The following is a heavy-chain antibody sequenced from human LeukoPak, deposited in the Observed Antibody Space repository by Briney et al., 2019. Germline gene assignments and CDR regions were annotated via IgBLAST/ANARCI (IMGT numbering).Heavy chain of an antibody. CDR3: ARDYVGATSNDY. D-gene: IGHD1-26*01. J-gene: IGHJ4*02. Sequence: GGSLRLSCAASGFTFSSYSMNWVRQAPGKGLEWVSSISSSSSYIYYADSVKGRFTISRDNAKNSLYLQMNNLRAEDTAVYYCARDYVGATSNDYWGQGTLVTVSS. CDR2: ISSSSSYI. V-gene: IGHV3-21*01. CDR1: GFTFSSYS.